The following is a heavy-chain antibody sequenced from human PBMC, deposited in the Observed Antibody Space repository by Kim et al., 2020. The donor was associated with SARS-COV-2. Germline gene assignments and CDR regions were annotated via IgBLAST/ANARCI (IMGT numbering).Heavy chain of an antibody. D-gene: IGHD6-13*01. J-gene: IGHJ6*02. Sequence: GGSLRLSCAASGFTFSSYSMNWVRQAPGKGLEWVSSISSSSSYIYYADSVKGRFTISRDNAKNSLYLQMNSLRAEDTAVYYCARGGRIAAAGTVRGRYYGMDVWGQGTTVTVSS. CDR2: ISSSSSYI. V-gene: IGHV3-21*01. CDR1: GFTFSSYS. CDR3: ARGGRIAAAGTVRGRYYGMDV.